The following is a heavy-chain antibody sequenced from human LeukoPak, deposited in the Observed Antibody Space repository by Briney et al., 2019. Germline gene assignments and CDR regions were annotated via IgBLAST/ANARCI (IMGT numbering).Heavy chain of an antibody. CDR3: AKSRIAVAAEYFDY. CDR2: IRYDGSRK. V-gene: IGHV3-30*02. D-gene: IGHD6-19*01. J-gene: IGHJ4*02. CDR1: GFIFSSYG. Sequence: TGGSLRLSCAASGFIFSSYGMHWVRQAPDKGLEWVAFIRYDGSRKYYADSVKGRFTISRDNSRNTLYLQMNSLRAEDTAVYYCAKSRIAVAAEYFDYWGQGTLVTVSS.